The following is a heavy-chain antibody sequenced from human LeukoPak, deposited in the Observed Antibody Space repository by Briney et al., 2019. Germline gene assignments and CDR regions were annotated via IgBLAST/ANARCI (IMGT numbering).Heavy chain of an antibody. CDR3: ATHSSPQYSYGYPSVWYYFDY. V-gene: IGHV4-39*01. Sequence: ASETLSLTCIVSGGSISSSSYYWGWLRQPPGKGLQWIGSIYYSGSTYYNLSLKSRITISVDTSKNQFSLKLSSVTAADTSVYYCATHSSPQYSYGYPSVWYYFDYWGQGTLVTVSS. CDR2: IYYSGST. D-gene: IGHD5-18*01. CDR1: GGSISSSSYY. J-gene: IGHJ4*02.